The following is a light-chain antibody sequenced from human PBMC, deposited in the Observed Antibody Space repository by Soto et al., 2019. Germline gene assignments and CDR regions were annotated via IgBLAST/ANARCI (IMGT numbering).Light chain of an antibody. CDR1: QSVSSSY. Sequence: EIVLTQSPGTLSLSPGERATLSCRASQSVSSSYLAWYQQKPGQAPRLLIYGASSRATGIPDRFSGSVSGTDFTLTISRLEPEDFAVYYYQQYGSSLSITFGQGTRLEIK. J-gene: IGKJ5*01. V-gene: IGKV3-20*01. CDR3: QQYGSSLSIT. CDR2: GAS.